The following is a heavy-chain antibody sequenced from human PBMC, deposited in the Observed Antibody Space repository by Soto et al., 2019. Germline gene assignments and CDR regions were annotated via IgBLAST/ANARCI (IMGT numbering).Heavy chain of an antibody. CDR2: INAGNGNT. CDR1: GYTFTSYA. V-gene: IGHV1-3*01. D-gene: IGHD3-3*01. CDR3: AKSGYYYYYFGMDV. Sequence: ASVKVSCKASGYTFTSYAMHWVRQAPGQRLEWMGWINAGNGNTKYSQKFQGRVTITRDTSASTAYMELSSLRSEDAAVYYCAKSGYYYYYFGMDVWGQGTTVTVSS. J-gene: IGHJ6*02.